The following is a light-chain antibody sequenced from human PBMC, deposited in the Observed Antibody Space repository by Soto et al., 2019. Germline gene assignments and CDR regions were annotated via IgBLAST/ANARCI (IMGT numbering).Light chain of an antibody. V-gene: IGLV2-8*01. J-gene: IGLJ2*01. CDR2: EVS. CDR3: SSYAGSKGV. Sequence: QSALTQPPSASGSPGQSVTISCTGTSSDVGGYNYVSWYQQHPGTAPTLMIYEVSKRPSGVPDRFSGSKSGNTASLTVSGLQAEDEADYYCSSYAGSKGVFGGGTKLTVL. CDR1: SSDVGGYNY.